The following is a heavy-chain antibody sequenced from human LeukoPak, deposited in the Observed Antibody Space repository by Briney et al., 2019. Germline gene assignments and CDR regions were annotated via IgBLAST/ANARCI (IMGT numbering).Heavy chain of an antibody. CDR1: GYTFTSYG. V-gene: IGHV1-18*01. CDR2: ISAYNGNT. D-gene: IGHD4-17*01. CDR3: ARDTAPTDPIDY. J-gene: IGHJ4*02. Sequence: ASVKVSCKASGYTFTSYGISWVRQAPGQGLDWMGWISAYNGNTNYAQKLQGRVTMTTDTSTSTAYMELRSLRSDDTAVYYRARDTAPTDPIDYWGQGTLVTVSS.